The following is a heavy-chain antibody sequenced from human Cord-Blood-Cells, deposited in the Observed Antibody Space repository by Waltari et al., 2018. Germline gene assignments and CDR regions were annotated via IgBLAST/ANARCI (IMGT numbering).Heavy chain of an antibody. CDR1: GGSFSGYY. CDR3: ASLNYYYYYGMDV. CDR2: INHSGST. V-gene: IGHV4-34*01. Sequence: QVQLQQWGAGLLKPSETLSLTCAVYGGSFSGYYWSWLRQHPGNGLERTWEINHSGSTNDNPSLKSRVTISVDTSKNQFSLKLSSVTAADTAVYYCASLNYYYYYGMDVWGQGTTVTVSS. J-gene: IGHJ6*02.